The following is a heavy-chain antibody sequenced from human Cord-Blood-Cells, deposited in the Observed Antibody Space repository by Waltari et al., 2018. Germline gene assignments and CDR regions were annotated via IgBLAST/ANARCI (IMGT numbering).Heavy chain of an antibody. V-gene: IGHV1-2*02. CDR3: ARGSSIAARFDI. CDR1: GYTFTVSY. CDR2: INPNSGGT. Sequence: QVQLVQSGAEVKKPGASVKVSCKAYGYTFTVSYMHWVRRAPGQGLEWMGWINPNSGGTNYAQKVQGRVTMTRDTSISTAYMELSRLRSDDTAVYYCARGSSIAARFDIWGQGTMVTVSS. J-gene: IGHJ3*02. D-gene: IGHD6-6*01.